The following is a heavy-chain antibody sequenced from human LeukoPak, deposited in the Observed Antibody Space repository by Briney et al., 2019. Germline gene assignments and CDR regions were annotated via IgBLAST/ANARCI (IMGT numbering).Heavy chain of an antibody. Sequence: PGGSLRLSCAASGFTFSSYSMNWVRQAPGKGLEWVSYISSSSSSTIYYADSVKGRFTISRDNAKNSLYLQMNSLRAEDTAVYYCARGRGLPGPLDYWGQGTLVTVSS. CDR2: ISSSSSSTI. CDR3: ARGRGLPGPLDY. J-gene: IGHJ4*02. CDR1: GFTFSSYS. D-gene: IGHD3-10*01. V-gene: IGHV3-48*01.